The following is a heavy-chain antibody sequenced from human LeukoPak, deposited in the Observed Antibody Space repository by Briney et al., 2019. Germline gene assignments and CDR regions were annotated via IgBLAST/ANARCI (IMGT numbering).Heavy chain of an antibody. J-gene: IGHJ4*02. CDR2: ISGSGGST. D-gene: IGHD3-10*01. CDR3: AKGPIGVTMVRGGNFDY. V-gene: IGHV3-23*01. Sequence: PGGSVRLSCAASGFTFSSYAMSWFRQAPGKGLEWVSAISGSGGSTYYADSVKGWFTISRDNSKNTLYLQMNSLRAEDTAVYYCAKGPIGVTMVRGGNFDYWGQGTLVTVSS. CDR1: GFTFSSYA.